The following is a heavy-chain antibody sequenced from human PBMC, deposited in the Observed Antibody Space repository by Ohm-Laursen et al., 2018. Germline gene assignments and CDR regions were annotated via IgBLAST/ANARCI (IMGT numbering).Heavy chain of an antibody. CDR1: GGSFSSYY. CDR3: ARDGFYYGMDV. D-gene: IGHD3-10*01. CDR2: IYTSGST. V-gene: IGHV4-4*07. Sequence: GTLSLTCAVYGGSFSSYYWSWIRQPAGKGLEWIGRIYTSGSTNYNPSLKSRVTMSVDTSKNQFSLKLSSVTAADTAVYYCARDGFYYGMDVWGQGTTVTVSS. J-gene: IGHJ6*02.